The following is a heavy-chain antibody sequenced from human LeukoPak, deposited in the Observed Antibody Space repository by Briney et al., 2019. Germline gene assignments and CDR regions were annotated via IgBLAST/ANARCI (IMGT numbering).Heavy chain of an antibody. J-gene: IGHJ4*02. D-gene: IGHD7-27*01. CDR2: ISYDGSSK. CDR1: GFTFSSYA. Sequence: GGSLRLSCAASGFTFSSYAMHWVRQAPGKGLEWVAVISYDGSSKYYADSVKGRFTISRDNSKNTLYLQMNSLRAEDTAVYYCARDLGFDYWGQGTLVTVSS. CDR3: ARDLGFDY. V-gene: IGHV3-30-3*01.